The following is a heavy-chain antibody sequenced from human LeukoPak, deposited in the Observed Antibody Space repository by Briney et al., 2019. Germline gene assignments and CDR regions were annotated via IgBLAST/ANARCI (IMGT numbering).Heavy chain of an antibody. CDR1: GFTFTNFA. Sequence: GRSLRLSCAASGFTFTNFAMHWVRQAPGKGLEWVAVIWYDGSNKYYADSVKGRFTISRDNSKNTLYLQMNSLRAEDTAVYYCARGNIVVVPAAPYNWFDPWGQGTLVTVSS. J-gene: IGHJ5*02. CDR2: IWYDGSNK. CDR3: ARGNIVVVPAAPYNWFDP. V-gene: IGHV3-33*08. D-gene: IGHD2-2*01.